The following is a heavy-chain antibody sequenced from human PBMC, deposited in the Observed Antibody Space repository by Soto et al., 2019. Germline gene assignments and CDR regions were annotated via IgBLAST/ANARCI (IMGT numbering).Heavy chain of an antibody. V-gene: IGHV3-23*01. D-gene: IGHD6-13*01. CDR2: ISGSGGST. CDR3: AKVKTPEQQLVPYYFDY. Sequence: TGGSLRLFCAASGFTFSSYAMSWVRQAPGKGLEWVSAISGSGGSTYYADSVKGRFTISRDNSKNTLYLQMNSLRAEDTAVYYCAKVKTPEQQLVPYYFDYWGQGTLVTVSS. J-gene: IGHJ4*02. CDR1: GFTFSSYA.